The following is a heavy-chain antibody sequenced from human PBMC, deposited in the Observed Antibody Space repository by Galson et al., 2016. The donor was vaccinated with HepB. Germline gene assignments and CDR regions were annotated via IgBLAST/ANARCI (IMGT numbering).Heavy chain of an antibody. Sequence: SVKVSCKASGYTFITYGITWVRQAPGQGLEWMGWISAYNGHTNYAQKFQGRVTMSTDTSTTTAYMELRNLESYDTALYYCAKSTVWYLEYWGQGTLVTVSS. D-gene: IGHD6-19*01. J-gene: IGHJ4*02. V-gene: IGHV1-18*04. CDR3: AKSTVWYLEY. CDR2: ISAYNGHT. CDR1: GYTFITYG.